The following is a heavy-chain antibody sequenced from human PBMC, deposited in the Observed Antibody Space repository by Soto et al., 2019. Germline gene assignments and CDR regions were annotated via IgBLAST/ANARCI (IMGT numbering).Heavy chain of an antibody. CDR2: IFPGDSDT. Sequence: GESLNISCKAIGYTCTNYWIGWVRQTPGKGLEWMGIIFPGDSDTRCNPSFEGQVTVSADESISTAYLQWDTLKASDTAMYYCVRPNFGALTHFDFWGQGTLVTVSS. J-gene: IGHJ4*02. V-gene: IGHV5-51*01. CDR1: GYTCTNYW. CDR3: VRPNFGALTHFDF. D-gene: IGHD3-16*01.